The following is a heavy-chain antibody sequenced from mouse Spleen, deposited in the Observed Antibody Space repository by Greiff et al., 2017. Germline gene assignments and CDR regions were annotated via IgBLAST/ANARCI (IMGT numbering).Heavy chain of an antibody. D-gene: IGHD2-1*01. CDR1: GFSLTSYG. J-gene: IGHJ4*01. Sequence: VQLQQSGPGLVAPSQSLSITCTVSGFSLTSYGVDWVRQSPGKGLEWLGVIWGGGSTNYNSALKSRLSISKDNSKSQVFLKMNSLQTDDTAMYYCASGNYSGAMDYWGQGTSVTVSS. V-gene: IGHV2-6*01. CDR2: IWGGGST. CDR3: ASGNYSGAMDY.